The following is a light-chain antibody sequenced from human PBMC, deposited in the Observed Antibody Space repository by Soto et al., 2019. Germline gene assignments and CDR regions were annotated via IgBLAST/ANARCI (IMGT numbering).Light chain of an antibody. CDR3: QQYDTYSIT. V-gene: IGKV1-5*03. CDR1: QSIGDS. Sequence: DIQMTQSPSTLSASLGDRVTIPFQASQSIGDSLAWYQQRPGKAPNLLIYKASSLQSGVPSRFSGSGSGTEFTLTISSLQPDDFATYYCQQYDTYSITFGQGTRLEIK. J-gene: IGKJ5*01. CDR2: KAS.